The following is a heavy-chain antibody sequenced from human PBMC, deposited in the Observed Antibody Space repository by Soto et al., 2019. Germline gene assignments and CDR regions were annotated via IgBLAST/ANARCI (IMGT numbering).Heavy chain of an antibody. D-gene: IGHD6-19*01. CDR1: GFTFTNYA. CDR2: ISGGGDGT. J-gene: IGHJ3*02. Sequence: EVQLLESGGGLVQPGGSLRLSCAASGFTFTNYAMSWVRQAPGKGLEWVSTISGGGDGTYYADSVKAHFTISRDNSKNTRYLKMNSLRVEDTAIYYCAKKGLGSLKTFCSGSGCHYAFDIWGQGTMVTVSS. CDR3: AKKGLGSLKTFCSGSGCHYAFDI. V-gene: IGHV3-23*01.